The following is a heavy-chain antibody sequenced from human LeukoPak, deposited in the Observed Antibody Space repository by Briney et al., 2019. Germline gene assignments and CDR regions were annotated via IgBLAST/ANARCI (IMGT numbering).Heavy chain of an antibody. CDR2: ISYDGSNK. J-gene: IGHJ4*02. V-gene: IGHV3-30*04. D-gene: IGHD3-22*01. CDR1: GFTFSSYA. CDR3: ARDNSPLYYDTFFGY. Sequence: GGSLRLSCAASGFTFSSYAMHWVRQAPGKGLEWVAVISYDGSNKYYADSVKGRFTISRDNSKNTLYLQMNSLRAEDTAVYYCARDNSPLYYDTFFGYWGQGTLVTVSS.